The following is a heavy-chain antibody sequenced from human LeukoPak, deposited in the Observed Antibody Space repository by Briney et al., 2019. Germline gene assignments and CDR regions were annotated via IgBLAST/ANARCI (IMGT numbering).Heavy chain of an antibody. V-gene: IGHV3-21*01. J-gene: IGHJ3*02. CDR2: SSSSSSDI. CDR3: ARGSSNYGYVFDI. D-gene: IGHD4-11*01. CDR1: GFTLSSYS. Sequence: GGSLRLSCAASGFTLSSYSMNWVRQAPGKGLELVSSSSSSSSDIYSADSLKGRFTISRDNAKNSLYLQMTSLRDEDTALYYCARGSSNYGYVFDIWGQGTTVTVSS.